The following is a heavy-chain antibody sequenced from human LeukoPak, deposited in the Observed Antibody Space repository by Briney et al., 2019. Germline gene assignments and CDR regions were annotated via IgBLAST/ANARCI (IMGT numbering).Heavy chain of an antibody. J-gene: IGHJ4*02. CDR2: IYYTGNT. V-gene: IGHV4-39*01. Sequence: SETLSLTCSVSGVSISSSNSYWGWIRQPPGKGLEWIGSIYYTGNTYYNASLKSRVTITIDTSKNQFSLKLTSVTAADTAVYYCAKQSGSGLFILPGGQGTLVTVSS. CDR3: AKQSGSGLFILP. D-gene: IGHD3-10*01. CDR1: GVSISSSNSY.